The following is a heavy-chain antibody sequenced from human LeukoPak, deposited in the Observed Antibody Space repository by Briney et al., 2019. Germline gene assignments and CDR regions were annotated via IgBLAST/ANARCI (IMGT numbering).Heavy chain of an antibody. CDR3: ARDLGQQWLAR. CDR1: GFTFSSYS. D-gene: IGHD6-19*01. V-gene: IGHV3-21*01. J-gene: IGHJ4*02. Sequence: GGSLRLSCAASGFTFSSYSMNWVRHAPGEGLEWVSSISSSNSYISYADSVKGRFTISRDNAKNSLYLQMNSLRAEDTAVYYCARDLGQQWLARWGQGTLVIVSS. CDR2: ISSSNSYI.